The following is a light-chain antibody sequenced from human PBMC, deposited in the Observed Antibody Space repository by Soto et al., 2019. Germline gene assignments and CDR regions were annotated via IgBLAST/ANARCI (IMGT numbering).Light chain of an antibody. Sequence: QSVLTQPPSVSAAPAQTVTISCPGSSSNIGHNYVSWYQQLPGTAPKLLIYDNNKRPSGIPDRFSGSKSGTSATLGITGLQTGDEADYYCGTWDSSLRAVVFGGGTKLTVL. V-gene: IGLV1-51*01. J-gene: IGLJ2*01. CDR1: SSNIGHNY. CDR2: DNN. CDR3: GTWDSSLRAVV.